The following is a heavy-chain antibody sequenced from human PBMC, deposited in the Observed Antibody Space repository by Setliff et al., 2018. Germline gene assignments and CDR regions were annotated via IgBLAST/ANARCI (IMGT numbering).Heavy chain of an antibody. D-gene: IGHD2-2*01. V-gene: IGHV1-69*13. J-gene: IGHJ6*03. Sequence: SVKVSCKASGGTFSSYAISWVRQAPGQGLEWMGGIIPIFGTANYAQKFQGRVTITADESTSTAYMELSSLRSEDTAVYYCGRADQPLNDYYYYMDVWGKGTTVTVSS. CDR3: GRADQPLNDYYYYMDV. CDR1: GGTFSSYA. CDR2: IIPIFGTA.